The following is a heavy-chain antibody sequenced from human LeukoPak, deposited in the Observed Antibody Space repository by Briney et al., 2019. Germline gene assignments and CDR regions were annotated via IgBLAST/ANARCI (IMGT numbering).Heavy chain of an antibody. V-gene: IGHV4-34*01. J-gene: IGHJ5*02. CDR3: ARLDIVVVPAARHGWFDP. CDR2: INHSGST. D-gene: IGHD2-2*03. CDR1: GGSFSGYY. Sequence: SETLSLTCAVYGGSFSGYYWSWIRQPPGKGLEGIGEINHSGSTNYNPSLKSRVTISVDTSKNQFSLKLSSVTAADTAVYYCARLDIVVVPAARHGWFDPWGQGTLVTVSS.